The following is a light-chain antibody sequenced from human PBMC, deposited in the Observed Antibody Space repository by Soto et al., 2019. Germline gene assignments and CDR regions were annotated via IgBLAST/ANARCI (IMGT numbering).Light chain of an antibody. CDR3: QQYDNAWT. CDR1: HSVSRN. Sequence: EVVMTQSPATLSVSPGERVTLLCRASHSVSRNLAWYQQKPGQSPRLLIYGASTRATGTPARFSGSGSGTEFTLTISSLQSEGVAVYYCQQYDNAWTFGQGAKVEIK. V-gene: IGKV3-15*01. J-gene: IGKJ1*01. CDR2: GAS.